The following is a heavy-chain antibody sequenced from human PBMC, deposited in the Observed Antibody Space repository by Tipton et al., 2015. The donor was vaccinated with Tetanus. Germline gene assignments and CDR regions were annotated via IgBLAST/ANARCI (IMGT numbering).Heavy chain of an antibody. D-gene: IGHD3-22*01. Sequence: QLVQSGAEVKKPGASVKVSCKASGYTFTSYGISWVRQAPGQGLEWMGWISAYNGNTNYAQKLQGGVTMTTDTSTSTAYMELRSLRSDDTAVYYCARTREYCYDSSGYSYFDYWGQGTLVTVSS. CDR3: ARTREYCYDSSGYSYFDY. CDR1: GYTFTSYG. V-gene: IGHV1-18*01. J-gene: IGHJ4*02. CDR2: ISAYNGNT.